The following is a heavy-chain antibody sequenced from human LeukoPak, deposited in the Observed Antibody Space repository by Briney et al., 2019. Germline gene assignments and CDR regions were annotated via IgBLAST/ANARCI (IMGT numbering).Heavy chain of an antibody. D-gene: IGHD1-26*01. J-gene: IGHJ4*02. CDR2: IRSKANSYAT. CDR3: TRRRSGSYYILDY. Sequence: GGSLRLSCAASGFTFSGSAMHWVRQASGKGLEWVGRIRSKANSYATAYAASVKGRFTISRDDSKNTAYLLMNSLKTEDTAAYYCTRRRSGSYYILDYWGQGTLVTVSS. V-gene: IGHV3-73*01. CDR1: GFTFSGSA.